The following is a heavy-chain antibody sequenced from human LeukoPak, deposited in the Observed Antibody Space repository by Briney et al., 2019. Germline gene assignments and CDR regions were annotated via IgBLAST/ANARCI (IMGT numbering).Heavy chain of an antibody. CDR3: ARGRTTRYYDSSGYFGY. V-gene: IGHV4-34*01. J-gene: IGHJ4*02. CDR1: GGSFSGYC. Sequence: SETLSLTCAVYGGSFSGYCWSRIRQPPGKGLEWIGEINHSGSTNYNPSLKSRVTISVDTSKNQFSLKLSSVTAADTAVYYCARGRTTRYYDSSGYFGYWGQGTLVTVSS. D-gene: IGHD3-22*01. CDR2: INHSGST.